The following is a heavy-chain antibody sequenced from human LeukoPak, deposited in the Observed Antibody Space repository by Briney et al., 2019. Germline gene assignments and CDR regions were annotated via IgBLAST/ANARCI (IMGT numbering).Heavy chain of an antibody. CDR3: ATVRELLRLSFDY. J-gene: IGHJ4*02. D-gene: IGHD1-26*01. Sequence: ASVKVSCKASGGTFSSYAISWVRQAPGQGLEWMGRIIPILGIANYAQKFQGRVTITADKSTSTAYMELSSLRSEDTAVYYCATVRELLRLSFDYWGQGTLVTVSS. CDR1: GGTFSSYA. CDR2: IIPILGIA. V-gene: IGHV1-69*04.